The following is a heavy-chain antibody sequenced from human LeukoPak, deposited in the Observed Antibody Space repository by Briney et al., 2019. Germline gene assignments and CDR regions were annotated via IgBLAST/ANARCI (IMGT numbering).Heavy chain of an antibody. CDR2: ISYDGNNK. D-gene: IGHD5-18*01. Sequence: PGRSLRLSCAASGITFSSYGMHGVRQAPGKGLEWVAVISYDGNNKYYADSVKGRFTISRDNSKNTLYLQMNRLRAEDTAVYYCAKALQVWLFGFDYWGQGTLVTVSS. CDR3: AKALQVWLFGFDY. V-gene: IGHV3-30*18. CDR1: GITFSSYG. J-gene: IGHJ4*02.